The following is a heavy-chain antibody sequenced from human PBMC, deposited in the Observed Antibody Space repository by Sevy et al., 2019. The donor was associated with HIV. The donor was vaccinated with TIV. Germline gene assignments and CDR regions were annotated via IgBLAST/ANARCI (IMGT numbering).Heavy chain of an antibody. J-gene: IGHJ5*01. V-gene: IGHV4-39*01. Sequence: SETLSLTCTVSSGSISSSSYYWGWIRQSPGKGLEWIASIDYIGTTYYNLALKSRVTITGDRSKNEVSLNLRSVTAADAAVYYCARYLRGDHAGGFDFWGQGTPVTVSS. D-gene: IGHD4-17*01. CDR1: SGSISSSSYY. CDR2: IDYIGTT. CDR3: ARYLRGDHAGGFDF.